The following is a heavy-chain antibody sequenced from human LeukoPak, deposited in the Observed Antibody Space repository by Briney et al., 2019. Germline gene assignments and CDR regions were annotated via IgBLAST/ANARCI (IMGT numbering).Heavy chain of an antibody. CDR3: ARYGSSSGAHDY. CDR2: IYYSGST. CDR1: GGSISSYY. J-gene: IGHJ4*02. Sequence: SETLSLTCTVSGGSISSYYWSWIRQPPGKGLEWIGYIYYSGSTNYNPSLKSRVTISVDTSKNQFSLKLSSVTAADTAVYYCARYGSSSGAHDYWGQGTLVTVSS. D-gene: IGHD6-6*01. V-gene: IGHV4-59*08.